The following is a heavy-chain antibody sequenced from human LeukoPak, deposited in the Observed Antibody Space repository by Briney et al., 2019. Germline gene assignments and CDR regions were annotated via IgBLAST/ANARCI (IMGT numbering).Heavy chain of an antibody. Sequence: SETLSLTCTASGGYISSYYWSWIRQPAGKGLEWIGRIYSSGSTKYNPSLVGRVTMTVDTSKNQFSLKLSSVTAADTAVYYCAGTQAGIGDFDYWGQGSLVTVSS. V-gene: IGHV4-4*07. J-gene: IGHJ4*02. CDR1: GGYISSYY. CDR3: AGTQAGIGDFDY. CDR2: IYSSGST. D-gene: IGHD2-21*01.